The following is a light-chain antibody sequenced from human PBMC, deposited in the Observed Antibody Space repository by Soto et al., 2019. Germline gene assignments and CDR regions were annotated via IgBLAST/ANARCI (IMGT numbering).Light chain of an antibody. CDR3: QQSYSTPIT. Sequence: DIQMTQSPSSLSASVGDRVTITCRASQTISIYLNWYQQKPGKAPKLLIFRASNLQTEVPSRFTGSGSGTDFALTISSLQPEDFAAYYCQQSYSTPITFGQGTRLEIK. CDR1: QTISIY. CDR2: RAS. J-gene: IGKJ5*01. V-gene: IGKV1-39*01.